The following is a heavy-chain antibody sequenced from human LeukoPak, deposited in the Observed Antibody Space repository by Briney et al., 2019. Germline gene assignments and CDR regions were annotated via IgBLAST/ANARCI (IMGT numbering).Heavy chain of an antibody. CDR2: ITPILGIT. CDR1: GGTFSSYA. Sequence: ASVKVSCKASGGTFSSYAISWVRLAPGQGLEWMGRITPILGITNYAQKFQGRVTISAEKSTSTAYMELSSLRSEDTAVYYCAREGGAYCGGDCYSYDYWGQGTLVTVSS. J-gene: IGHJ4*02. V-gene: IGHV1-69*04. CDR3: AREGGAYCGGDCYSYDY. D-gene: IGHD2-21*02.